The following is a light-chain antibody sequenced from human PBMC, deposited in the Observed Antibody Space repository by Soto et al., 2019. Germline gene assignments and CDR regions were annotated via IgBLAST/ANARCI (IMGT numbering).Light chain of an antibody. Sequence: DIQLTQSPSSLSASVGDRVTITCQASRDIRNFLNWYQQRPGRAPKLLIYDASNLETGVASRFSGSGSGTDFVFTISSLQPEDVAIYYCQHYNNLPFTFGPGTKVDLK. CDR3: QHYNNLPFT. CDR2: DAS. V-gene: IGKV1-33*01. CDR1: RDIRNF. J-gene: IGKJ3*01.